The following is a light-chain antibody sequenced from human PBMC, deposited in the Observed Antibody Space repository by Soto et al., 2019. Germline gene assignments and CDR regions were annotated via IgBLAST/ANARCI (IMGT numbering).Light chain of an antibody. J-gene: IGKJ1*01. CDR3: QQYGSSAWT. CDR2: GAS. Sequence: EIVLTQSPVTLSLSPGERATLSCRASQSVSSSYLAWYQQKPGQAPRLLIYGASSRATGIPDRFSGSGSGTDFTFTISRLEPEDFAVYYCQQYGSSAWTFGQGTKVDIK. CDR1: QSVSSSY. V-gene: IGKV3-20*01.